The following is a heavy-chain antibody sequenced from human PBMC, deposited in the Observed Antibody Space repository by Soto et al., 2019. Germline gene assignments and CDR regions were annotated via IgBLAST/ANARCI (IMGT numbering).Heavy chain of an antibody. Sequence: GGSLRLSCAASGFTFSSYSMNWVRQAPGKGLEWVSYISSSSSTIYYADSVKGRFTISRDNDKNSLYLQMNSLRDEDTAVYYCARGYDFWSGFGDYYYYYGMDVWGQGTTVTVSS. CDR2: ISSSSSTI. CDR1: GFTFSSYS. D-gene: IGHD3-3*01. CDR3: ARGYDFWSGFGDYYYYYGMDV. V-gene: IGHV3-48*02. J-gene: IGHJ6*02.